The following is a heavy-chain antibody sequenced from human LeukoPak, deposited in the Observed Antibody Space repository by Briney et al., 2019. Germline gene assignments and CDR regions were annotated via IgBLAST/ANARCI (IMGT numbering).Heavy chain of an antibody. Sequence: PSETLSLTCTGSGGSISSYYWSWIRQPAGKGLEWIGRIYTSGSTNYNPSLKSRVTMSVDTSKNQFSVKLSSVTAADTAVYYCARDTGVTVTFYYFDYWGQGTLVTVSS. V-gene: IGHV4-4*07. CDR2: IYTSGST. CDR3: ARDTGVTVTFYYFDY. CDR1: GGSISSYY. J-gene: IGHJ4*02. D-gene: IGHD4-17*01.